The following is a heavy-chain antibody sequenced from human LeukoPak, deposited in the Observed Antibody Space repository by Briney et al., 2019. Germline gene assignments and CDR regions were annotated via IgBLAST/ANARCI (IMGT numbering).Heavy chain of an antibody. CDR3: ARDRYCSSTSCPGYYYMDV. CDR2: ISYDGSNK. Sequence: PGGSLRLSCAASGFSVSSNYMNWVRQAPGKGLEWVAVISYDGSNKYYADSVKGRFTISRDNSKNTLYLQMNSLRAEDTAVYYCARDRYCSSTSCPGYYYMDVWGKGTTVTVSS. V-gene: IGHV3-30-3*01. D-gene: IGHD2-2*01. J-gene: IGHJ6*03. CDR1: GFSVSSNY.